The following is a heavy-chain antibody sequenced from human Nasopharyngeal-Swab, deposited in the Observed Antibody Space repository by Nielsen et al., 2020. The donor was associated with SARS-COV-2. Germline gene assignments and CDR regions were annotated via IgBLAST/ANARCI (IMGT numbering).Heavy chain of an antibody. J-gene: IGHJ4*02. Sequence: GESLKISCAASGFIFSNFAMHWVRQAPGKGLEWVAVISYDGSSKYDADSVRGRFTVSRDNSINTLYLQMSSLKIEDTAVYYCARAYTNNGWGHFDHWGQGTLVTVSS. CDR2: ISYDGSSK. D-gene: IGHD6-19*01. V-gene: IGHV3-30-3*01. CDR1: GFIFSNFA. CDR3: ARAYTNNGWGHFDH.